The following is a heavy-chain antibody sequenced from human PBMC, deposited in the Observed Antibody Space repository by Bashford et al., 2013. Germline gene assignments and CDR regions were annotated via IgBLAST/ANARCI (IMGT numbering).Heavy chain of an antibody. CDR1: GFTFDDFA. CDR2: ISWNSGSI. CDR3: VRRFYDNSFYYFDS. D-gene: IGHD3-9*01. J-gene: IGHJ4*02. V-gene: IGHV3-9*01. Sequence: SLRLSCAASGFTFDDFAMHWVRQAPGKGLEWVSGISWNSGSIDYADSVKGRFTISRDNADNALYLQMNSLRVEDTAVYYCVRRFYDNSFYYFDSWGQGALVTVSS.